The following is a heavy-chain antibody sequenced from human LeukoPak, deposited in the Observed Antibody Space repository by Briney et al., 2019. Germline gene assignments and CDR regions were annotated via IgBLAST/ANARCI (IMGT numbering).Heavy chain of an antibody. J-gene: IGHJ4*02. CDR2: ISYDGSNK. V-gene: IGHV3-30*04. CDR3: ARDASYGSGSFVTY. CDR1: GFTFSSYA. Sequence: GRSLILSCAASGFTFSSYAMHWVRQAPGKGLEWVAVISYDGSNKYYADSVKGRLTISRDNSKNTLYLQMNSLRAEDTAVYYCARDASYGSGSFVTYWGQGTLVTVSS. D-gene: IGHD3-10*01.